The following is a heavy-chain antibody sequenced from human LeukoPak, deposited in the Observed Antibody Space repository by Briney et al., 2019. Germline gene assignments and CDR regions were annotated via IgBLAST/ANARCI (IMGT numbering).Heavy chain of an antibody. D-gene: IGHD6-25*01. CDR1: GYTFTTYA. V-gene: IGHV7-4-1*02. Sequence: ASVKVSCKASGYTFTTYAMNWVRQTPGQGLEWMGWINTDTGSPTYAQGFTGRFVLFLDTSASTAYLQISSLKAEDTAVYYCATRRGTAYWYFDLWGRGTLVTVSS. CDR3: ATRRGTAYWYFDL. J-gene: IGHJ2*01. CDR2: INTDTGSP.